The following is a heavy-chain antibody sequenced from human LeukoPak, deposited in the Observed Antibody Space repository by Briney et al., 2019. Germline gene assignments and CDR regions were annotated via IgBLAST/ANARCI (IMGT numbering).Heavy chain of an antibody. CDR2: IGTASDT. V-gene: IGHV3-13*01. J-gene: IGHJ6*03. CDR3: ARGPPRGKYYYMDV. CDR1: GFTFSSFD. Sequence: GGSLRLSCAASGFTFSSFDMHWVRQPTGQGLEWVSTIGTASDTYNPGSVGGRFTLSRDNAKNSLHLQMNSLTAGDTAVYYCARGPPRGKYYYMDVWGKGTTVTVSS. D-gene: IGHD1-1*01.